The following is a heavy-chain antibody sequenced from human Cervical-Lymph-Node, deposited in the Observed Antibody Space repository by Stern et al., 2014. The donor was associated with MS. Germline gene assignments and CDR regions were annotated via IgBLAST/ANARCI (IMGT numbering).Heavy chain of an antibody. J-gene: IGHJ4*02. V-gene: IGHV3-23*04. CDR3: AKYLAGKFDY. CDR2: ISGSGHNT. Sequence: VQLVESGGGLVQPGGSLRLSCAASGFTFNTYAMAWVRQAPGQGLQWVSTISGSGHNTQYANSMRGRFTVSRDNSKNTIYLQMTNLRVDDTAVYHCAKYLAGKFDYWGQGTLVTVSS. CDR1: GFTFNTYA. D-gene: IGHD4-23*01.